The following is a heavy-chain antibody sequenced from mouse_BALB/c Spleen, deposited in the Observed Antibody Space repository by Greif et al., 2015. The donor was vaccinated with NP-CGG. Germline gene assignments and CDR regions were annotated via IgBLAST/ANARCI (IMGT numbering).Heavy chain of an antibody. D-gene: IGHD2-3*01. CDR1: GDSLTSGY. CDR2: ISYSGST. J-gene: IGHJ2*01. CDR3: ARGWDGFFDY. V-gene: IGHV3-8*02. Sequence: EVQLQESGPSLVKPSQTLSLTCSVTGDSLTSGYWNWFRKFPGNKLEYMGYISYSGSTYYIPSLKSRISITRDTSKNHYYLQLNTGTTEDTATCYCARGWDGFFDYWGQGTALTVSS.